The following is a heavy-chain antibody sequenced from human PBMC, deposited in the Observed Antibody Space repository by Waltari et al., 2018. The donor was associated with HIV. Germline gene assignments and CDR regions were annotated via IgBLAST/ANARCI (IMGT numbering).Heavy chain of an antibody. CDR1: GDSVTSGDTF. CDR2: ISHSGIT. CDR3: ARHNLLGRIGRIDP. V-gene: IGHV4-39*01. J-gene: IGHJ5*02. Sequence: QLQLQESGPGLVKSSETLSLTCSVSGDSVTSGDTFWHWVRQPPGKGLEGVATISHSGITYYNTSLKSRVSVSVDTSKNQFSLKMRSVTASDTAVYFCARHNLLGRIGRIDPWGQGILVTVSS. D-gene: IGHD7-27*01.